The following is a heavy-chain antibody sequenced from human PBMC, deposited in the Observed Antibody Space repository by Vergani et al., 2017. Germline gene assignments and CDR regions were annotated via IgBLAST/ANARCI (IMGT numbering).Heavy chain of an antibody. CDR1: GGTFSSYA. CDR3: ARDGAPMIVVVITDSMDV. V-gene: IGHV7-4-1*02. J-gene: IGHJ6*02. CDR2: INTNTGNP. D-gene: IGHD3-22*01. Sequence: QVQLVQSGAEVKKPGSSVKVSCKASGGTFSSYAISWVRQAPGQGLEWMGWINTNTGNPTYAQGFTGRFVFSLDTSVSTAYLQISSLKAEDTAVYYCARDGAPMIVVVITDSMDVWGQGTTVTVSS.